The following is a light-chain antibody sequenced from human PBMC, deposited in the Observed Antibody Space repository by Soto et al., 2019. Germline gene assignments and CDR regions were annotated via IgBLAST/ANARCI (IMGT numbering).Light chain of an antibody. V-gene: IGLV2-8*01. CDR1: SSDVGGYNF. Sequence: HSVLTQPPSASGSPGQSVTISCTGTSSDVGGYNFVSWYQQHPGKAPKLIIYEVSKRPSGVPDRFSGSKSGNTASLTVSGLQAEDEADYSCSSYAGRNSVVFGGGTKLTVL. J-gene: IGLJ2*01. CDR2: EVS. CDR3: SSYAGRNSVV.